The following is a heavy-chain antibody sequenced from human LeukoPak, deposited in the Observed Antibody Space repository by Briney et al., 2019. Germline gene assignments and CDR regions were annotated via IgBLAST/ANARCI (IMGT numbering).Heavy chain of an antibody. Sequence: PSETLSLTCAVYGGSFSGYYWSWIRQPPGKGLEWIGSIYHSGSTYYNPSLRSRVTISVDTSKNQFSLKLSSVTAADTAVYYCASSYSSSWYYYYYMDVWGKGTTVTVSS. CDR3: ASSYSSSWYYYYYMDV. D-gene: IGHD6-13*01. J-gene: IGHJ6*03. V-gene: IGHV4-34*01. CDR2: IYHSGST. CDR1: GGSFSGYY.